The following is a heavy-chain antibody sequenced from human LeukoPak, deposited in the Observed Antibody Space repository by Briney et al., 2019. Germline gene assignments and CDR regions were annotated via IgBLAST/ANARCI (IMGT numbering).Heavy chain of an antibody. D-gene: IGHD6-13*01. Sequence: ASVKVSCKASGYTFTNYDINWVRQATGQGLEWMGWMNPNSGNTGYAQKFQGRVTMTRNTSISTAYMELSSLRSEDTAAYYCARHSAGTDAFDIWGQGTMVTVSS. CDR1: GYTFTNYD. J-gene: IGHJ3*02. CDR2: MNPNSGNT. V-gene: IGHV1-8*01. CDR3: ARHSAGTDAFDI.